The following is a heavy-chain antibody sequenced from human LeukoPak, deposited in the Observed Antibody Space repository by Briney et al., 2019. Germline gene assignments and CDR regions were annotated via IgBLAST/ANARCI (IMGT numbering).Heavy chain of an antibody. V-gene: IGHV3-23*01. J-gene: IGHJ4*02. CDR2: ISGSGAAT. D-gene: IGHD6-19*01. CDR3: AKDLSSGWYPYYFDF. Sequence: PGGSLRLSCAASGFTFSNYAMNWVRQAPGQGLEWVSSISGSGAATFNADSVKGRFTISRDNSKNTLYLQTNSLRAEDTAVYYCAKDLSSGWYPYYFDFWGRGTLVTVSS. CDR1: GFTFSNYA.